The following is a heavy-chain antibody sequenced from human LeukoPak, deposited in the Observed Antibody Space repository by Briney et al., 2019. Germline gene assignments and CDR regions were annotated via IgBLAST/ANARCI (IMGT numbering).Heavy chain of an antibody. J-gene: IGHJ4*02. CDR2: ISSSGRIT. D-gene: IGHD1-26*01. V-gene: IGHV3-64*02. CDR1: QLSFRNSA. CDR3: TRDGGSFCDFDY. Sequence: GGSLRLSCVASQLSFRNSAIHWVRQPPGKGLEYVSVISSSGRITYYADSVKGRFTISRDNSKNTVYLQMGSLRGEDTAVYYCTRDGGSFCDFDYWGQGALVTVSS.